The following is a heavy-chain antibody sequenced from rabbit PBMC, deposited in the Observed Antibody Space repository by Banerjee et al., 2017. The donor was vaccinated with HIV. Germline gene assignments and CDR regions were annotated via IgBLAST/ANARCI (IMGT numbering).Heavy chain of an antibody. Sequence: QEQLEESGGGLVQPEGSLTLTCKASGFDFSSNAMCWVRQAPGKGPEWIASIYNGDGSTYYANWVNGRFTITRSTSLNTVTLQLNSLTAADTATYFCARISGSWTYGMDLWGPGTLVTVS. CDR2: IYNGDGST. V-gene: IGHV1S47*01. CDR1: GFDFSSNA. J-gene: IGHJ6*01. CDR3: ARISGSWTYGMDL. D-gene: IGHD5-1*01.